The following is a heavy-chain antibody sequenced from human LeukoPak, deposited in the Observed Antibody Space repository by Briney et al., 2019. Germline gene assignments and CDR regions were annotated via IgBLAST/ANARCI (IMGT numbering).Heavy chain of an antibody. Sequence: PGGSLRLSCAASGFIFTDYWMNWVRQAPGKGLEWVAVISYDGSNKYYADSVKGRFTISRDNSKNTLYLQMNSLRAEDTAVYYCAKVTDYGGNSKISNRDYWGQGTLVTVSS. J-gene: IGHJ4*02. CDR3: AKVTDYGGNSKISNRDY. V-gene: IGHV3-30*18. CDR2: ISYDGSNK. D-gene: IGHD4-23*01. CDR1: GFIFTDYW.